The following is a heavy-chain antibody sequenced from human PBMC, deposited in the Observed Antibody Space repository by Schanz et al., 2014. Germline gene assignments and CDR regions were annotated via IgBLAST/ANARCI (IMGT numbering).Heavy chain of an antibody. D-gene: IGHD5-12*01. CDR2: SNTGSGDT. CDR1: EYSFTSYS. Sequence: QVHLVQSGAEVKRPGASVKVSCKASEYSFTSYSMHWVRQAPGQRLEWMGWSNTGSGDTKYPQKLQGRVTMTTDTSTSTAYMELSSLRSEDTAVYSCARGIGGYGANNYFDYWGQGTLVTVSS. V-gene: IGHV1-3*04. J-gene: IGHJ4*02. CDR3: ARGIGGYGANNYFDY.